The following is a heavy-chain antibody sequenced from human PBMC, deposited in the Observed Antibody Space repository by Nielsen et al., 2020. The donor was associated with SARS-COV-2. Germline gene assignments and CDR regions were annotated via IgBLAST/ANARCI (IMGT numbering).Heavy chain of an antibody. CDR3: ARDLTMIVVVTVFDY. J-gene: IGHJ4*02. V-gene: IGHV3-23*01. CDR2: ISGSGGST. Sequence: ETLSLTCAASGFTFSSYAMSWVRQAPGKGLEWVSAISGSGGSTYYADSVKGRFTISRDNSKNTLYLQMNSLRAEDTAVYYCARDLTMIVVVTVFDYWGQGTLVTVSS. CDR1: GFTFSSYA. D-gene: IGHD3-22*01.